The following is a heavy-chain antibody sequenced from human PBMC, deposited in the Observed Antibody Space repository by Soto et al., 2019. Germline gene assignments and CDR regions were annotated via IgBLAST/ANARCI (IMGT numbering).Heavy chain of an antibody. CDR1: GGSISSYY. D-gene: IGHD2-21*02. J-gene: IGHJ6*02. Sequence: SETLSLTCTVSGGSISSYYWSWIRQPPGKGLEWIGYIYYSGSTNYNPSLKSRVTISVDTSKNQFSLKLSSVTAADTAVYYCARDPATCGDCDCYYYGMDVWGQGTTVTVSS. CDR2: IYYSGST. CDR3: ARDPATCGDCDCYYYGMDV. V-gene: IGHV4-59*01.